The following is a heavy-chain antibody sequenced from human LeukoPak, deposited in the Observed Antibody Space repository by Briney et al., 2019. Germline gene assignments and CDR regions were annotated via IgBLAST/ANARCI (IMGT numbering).Heavy chain of an antibody. CDR3: ARGQDRQWLAPFDY. V-gene: IGHV4-61*01. CDR1: GGSISSSNYY. D-gene: IGHD6-19*01. Sequence: SETLSLTCTVSGGSISSSNYYWSWIRQPPGKGLEWIGYIYYSGSTNYNPSLKSRVTISVDTSKNQFSLKLSSVTAADTAVYFCARGQDRQWLAPFDYWGQGTLVTVSS. CDR2: IYYSGST. J-gene: IGHJ4*02.